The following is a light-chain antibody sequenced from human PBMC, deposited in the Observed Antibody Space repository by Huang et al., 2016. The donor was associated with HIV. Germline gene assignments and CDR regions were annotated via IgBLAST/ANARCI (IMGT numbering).Light chain of an antibody. Sequence: EIVLTHSPATLSLSPGERATLSCRASQSVGNCLAWYQQRPGQAPRLLNYDASNRATGIPVRFSGSGSGIDFTLTISSLEPEDFAVYYCQHRATWPLSFGGGTKVEIK. CDR1: QSVGNC. CDR3: QHRATWPLS. V-gene: IGKV3-11*01. CDR2: DAS. J-gene: IGKJ4*01.